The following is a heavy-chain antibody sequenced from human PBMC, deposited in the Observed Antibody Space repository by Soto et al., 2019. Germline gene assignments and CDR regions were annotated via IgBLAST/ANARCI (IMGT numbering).Heavy chain of an antibody. CDR3: AKPPRYCSGGSCYQTFDY. Sequence: EVQLLESGGGLVRPGGSLRLSCAASGFTFITYAMTWVRQAPGKGLEWVSTISGSSGDTYYADSVKGRVTISRDNSKNTVYLEMNSLRADDTAVYYCAKPPRYCSGGSCYQTFDYWGQGTLVTVSS. CDR1: GFTFITYA. J-gene: IGHJ4*02. D-gene: IGHD2-15*01. V-gene: IGHV3-23*01. CDR2: ISGSSGDT.